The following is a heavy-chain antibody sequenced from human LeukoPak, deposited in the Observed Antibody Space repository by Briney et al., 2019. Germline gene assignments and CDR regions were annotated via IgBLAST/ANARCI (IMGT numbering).Heavy chain of an antibody. CDR2: IYYSGST. V-gene: IGHV4-59*01. Sequence: SETLSLTCTVSGGSISSYYWSWIRQPPGKGLEWIGYIYYSGSTNYNPSLKSRVTISVDTSKNQFSLKLSSVTAADTAVYYCAREVVSSSWWGGSEWFDPWDQGTLVTVSS. J-gene: IGHJ5*02. CDR1: GGSISSYY. D-gene: IGHD6-13*01. CDR3: AREVVSSSWWGGSEWFDP.